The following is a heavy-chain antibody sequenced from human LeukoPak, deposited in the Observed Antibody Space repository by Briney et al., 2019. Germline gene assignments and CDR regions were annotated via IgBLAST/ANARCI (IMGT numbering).Heavy chain of an antibody. CDR1: GYXFTGYY. D-gene: IGHD2-2*01. J-gene: IGHJ4*02. CDR2: INPNSGGT. Sequence: GASVKVSCKASGYXFTGYYIHWVRQAPGQGLEWMGWINPNSGGTNYAQKFQGRVTMTRDTSISTAYMELSRLRSDDTAVYYCARDAYCSSTSCYPYFDYWGQGTLVTVSS. V-gene: IGHV1-2*02. CDR3: ARDAYCSSTSCYPYFDY.